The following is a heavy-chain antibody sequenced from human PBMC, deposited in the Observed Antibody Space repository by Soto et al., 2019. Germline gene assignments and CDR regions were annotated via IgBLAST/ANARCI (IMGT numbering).Heavy chain of an antibody. D-gene: IGHD3-10*01. CDR1: GGSISSGGYY. J-gene: IGHJ6*02. Sequence: SETLSLTCTVSGGSISSGGYYWSWIRQHPGKGLEWIGYIYYSGSTYYNPSLKSRVIISVDTSKNQFSLKLSSVTAADTAVYYCARTYPGVTNYYYYGMDVWGQGTTVTAP. CDR3: ARTYPGVTNYYYYGMDV. V-gene: IGHV4-31*03. CDR2: IYYSGST.